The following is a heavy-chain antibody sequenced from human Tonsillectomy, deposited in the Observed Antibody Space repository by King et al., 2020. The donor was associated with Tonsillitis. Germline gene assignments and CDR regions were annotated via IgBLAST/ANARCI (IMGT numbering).Heavy chain of an antibody. Sequence: QLVQSGAEVKKPGESLKISCKGSGYRFTNYWIGWVRQMPGKGLEWMGIIYPGDSDTRYSPSFQGQVTISVDKSISTAFLQWGGLKASDTAMYYCARLYSNGWYYFDYWGQGTLITVSS. V-gene: IGHV5-51*03. CDR2: IYPGDSDT. D-gene: IGHD4-11*01. J-gene: IGHJ4*02. CDR3: ARLYSNGWYYFDY. CDR1: GYRFTNYW.